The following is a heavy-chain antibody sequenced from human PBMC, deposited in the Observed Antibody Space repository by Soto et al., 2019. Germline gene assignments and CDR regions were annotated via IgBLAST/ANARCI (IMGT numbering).Heavy chain of an antibody. Sequence: QVQLVESGGGVGQPGRSLRLSRAASGFTFSSYAMHWVRQAPGKGLEWVAVISYDGSNKYYADSVKGRFTISRDNSKSTLFLQMNSLRTEDTAVYYCASTLASSGWTHLLDFWGQGTLVTVSS. CDR2: ISYDGSNK. J-gene: IGHJ4*02. CDR1: GFTFSSYA. CDR3: ASTLASSGWTHLLDF. V-gene: IGHV3-30-3*01. D-gene: IGHD6-19*01.